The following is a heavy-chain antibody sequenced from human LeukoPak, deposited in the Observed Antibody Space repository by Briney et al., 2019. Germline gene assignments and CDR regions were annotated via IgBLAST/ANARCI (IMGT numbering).Heavy chain of an antibody. CDR3: AREKGYYDSSGYFRQAYFDY. V-gene: IGHV1-18*01. J-gene: IGHJ4*02. CDR1: GGTFSSYA. D-gene: IGHD3-22*01. CDR2: ISAYNGNT. Sequence: GASVKVSCKASGGTFSSYAISWVRQAPGQGLEWMGWISAYNGNTNYAQKLQSRVTMTTDTSTSTAYMELRSLRSDDTAVYYCAREKGYYDSSGYFRQAYFDYWGQGTLVTVSS.